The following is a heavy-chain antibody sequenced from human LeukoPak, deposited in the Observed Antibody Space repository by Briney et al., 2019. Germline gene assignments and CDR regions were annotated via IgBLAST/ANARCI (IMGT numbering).Heavy chain of an antibody. CDR3: ARHGSSGWYI. J-gene: IGHJ4*02. Sequence: SETLFLTCTVSGGSISSGSYYWSWIRQPPGKGLEWIGEINHSGSTNYNPSLKSRVTISVDTSKNQFSLKLSSVTAADTAVYYCARHGSSGWYIWGQGTLVTVSS. CDR1: GGSISSGSYY. CDR2: INHSGST. V-gene: IGHV4-39*01. D-gene: IGHD6-19*01.